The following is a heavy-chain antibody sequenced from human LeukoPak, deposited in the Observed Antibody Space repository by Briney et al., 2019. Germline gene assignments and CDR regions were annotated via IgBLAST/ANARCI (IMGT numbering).Heavy chain of an antibody. V-gene: IGHV4-31*03. J-gene: IGHJ5*02. CDR2: IYYTGST. Sequence: SETLSLTCTVSGGSIGSGGWYWSRIRQHPGKGLEWFGYIYYTGSTYYNPSLKSRVSVSLDTSKNQFSLKLSSVTAADTAVYYCARQTNWFDPWGQGTLVTVSS. CDR1: GGSIGSGGWY. CDR3: ARQTNWFDP.